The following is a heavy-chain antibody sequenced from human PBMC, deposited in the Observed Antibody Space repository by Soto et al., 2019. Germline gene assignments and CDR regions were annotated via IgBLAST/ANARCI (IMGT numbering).Heavy chain of an antibody. CDR1: GGSISSSSYY. J-gene: IGHJ4*02. V-gene: IGHV4-39*01. Sequence: QLQLQESGPGLVKPSETLSLTCTVSGGSISSSSYYWGWIRQPPGKGLEWIGSIYYSGSTYYNPSLQSRLTISVATSKTHFSLPLSSVTAADTAVYYCASRGSSRWYGYWGPGTLVTVSS. D-gene: IGHD6-13*01. CDR2: IYYSGST. CDR3: ASRGSSRWYGY.